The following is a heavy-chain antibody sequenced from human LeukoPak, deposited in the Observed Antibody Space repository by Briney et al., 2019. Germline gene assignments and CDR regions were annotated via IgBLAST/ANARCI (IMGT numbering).Heavy chain of an antibody. CDR3: ARDLGSYYGSNWFDP. CDR2: INPNSGGT. CDR1: GYTFTSYY. J-gene: IGHJ5*02. V-gene: IGHV1-2*02. Sequence: GPVKVSCKASGYTFTSYYMHWVRQAPGQGLEWMGWINPNSGGTNYAQKFQGRVTMSRDTSISTAYMELSRLRSDDTAVYYCARDLGSYYGSNWFDPWGQGTLVTVSS. D-gene: IGHD3-10*01.